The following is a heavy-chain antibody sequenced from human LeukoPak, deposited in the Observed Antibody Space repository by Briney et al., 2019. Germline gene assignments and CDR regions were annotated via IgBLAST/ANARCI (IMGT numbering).Heavy chain of an antibody. D-gene: IGHD6-13*01. CDR1: GYTFTSYA. V-gene: IGHV7-4-1*02. CDR3: ARGPLSSYSSSWYVYYYYYMDV. Sequence: ASVKVSCKASGYTFTSYAMNWVRQAPGQGLEWMGWINTNTGNPTYAQGFTGRFVFSLDTSVSTAYLQISSLKAEDTAVYYCARGPLSSYSSSWYVYYYYYMDVWGKGTTVTVSS. J-gene: IGHJ6*03. CDR2: INTNTGNP.